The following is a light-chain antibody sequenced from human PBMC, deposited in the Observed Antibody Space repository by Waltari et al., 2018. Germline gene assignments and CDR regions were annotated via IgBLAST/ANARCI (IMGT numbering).Light chain of an antibody. CDR2: SNN. V-gene: IGLV1-44*01. CDR3: AAWDDSLNGWV. CDR1: SSHIGSNT. Sequence: QSVLTQPPSASGTPGQRVPISCSGSSSHIGSNTVNWYQQLPGTAPKRLIYSNNQRPSGVPDRFSGSKSGTSASLAISGLQSEDEADYYCAAWDDSLNGWVFGGGTKLTVL. J-gene: IGLJ3*02.